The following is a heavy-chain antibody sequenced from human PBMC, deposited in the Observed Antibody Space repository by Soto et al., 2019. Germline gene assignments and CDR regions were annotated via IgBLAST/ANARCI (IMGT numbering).Heavy chain of an antibody. Sequence: SETLSLTCSVSGGSISSSSCYWGWIRQPPGKGLEWIGSLYYTGSTYYNPSLKSRVTISVDTSKNPLPLNLTSVTAADTAAYDCARRRTSYFMDVWGQGTTVTVSS. V-gene: IGHV4-39*02. D-gene: IGHD1-26*01. J-gene: IGHJ6*02. CDR1: GGSISSSSCY. CDR3: ARRRTSYFMDV. CDR2: LYYTGST.